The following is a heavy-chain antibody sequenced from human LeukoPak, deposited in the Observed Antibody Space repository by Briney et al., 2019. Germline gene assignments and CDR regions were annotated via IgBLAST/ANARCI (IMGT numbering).Heavy chain of an antibody. V-gene: IGHV1-18*01. CDR2: ISAYNGNT. CDR3: ARDRAYYYDSSAPPIRFDP. J-gene: IGHJ5*02. CDR1: GYTFTSYG. Sequence: ASVTVSCKASGYTFTSYGISWVRQAPGQGLEWMGWISAYNGNTNYAQKLQGRVTMTTDTSTSTAYMELRSLRSDDTAVYYCARDRAYYYDSSAPPIRFDPWGQGTLVTVSS. D-gene: IGHD3-22*01.